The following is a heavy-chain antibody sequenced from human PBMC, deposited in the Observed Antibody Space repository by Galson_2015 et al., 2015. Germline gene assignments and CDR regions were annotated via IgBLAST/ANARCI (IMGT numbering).Heavy chain of an antibody. CDR3: ARVYCSSTSCYTGRFFWFDP. V-gene: IGHV3-30-3*01. J-gene: IGHJ5*02. D-gene: IGHD2-2*02. Sequence: SLRLSCAASGFTFSSYAMHWVRQAPGKGLEWVAVISYDGSNKYYADSVKGRFTISRDNSKNTLYLQMNSLRAEDTAVYYCARVYCSSTSCYTGRFFWFDPWGQGTLVTVSS. CDR2: ISYDGSNK. CDR1: GFTFSSYA.